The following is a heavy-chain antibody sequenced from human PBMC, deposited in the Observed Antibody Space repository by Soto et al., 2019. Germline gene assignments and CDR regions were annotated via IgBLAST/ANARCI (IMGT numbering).Heavy chain of an antibody. J-gene: IGHJ4*02. D-gene: IGHD6-6*01. CDR3: AKEDADYSSWAPDY. CDR1: GFTFSNFG. CDR2: ISYDGSNE. V-gene: IGHV3-30*18. Sequence: HPGGSLRLSCAASGFTFSNFGMHWVRQAPGKGLEWVAVISYDGSNEYYADSVKGRFTISRDNSKNTLYLQMSSLRAEDTAVYYCAKEDADYSSWAPDYLGQGTLVTVSS.